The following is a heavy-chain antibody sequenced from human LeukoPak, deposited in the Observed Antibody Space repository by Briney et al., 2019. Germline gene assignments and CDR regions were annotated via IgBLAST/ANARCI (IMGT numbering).Heavy chain of an antibody. D-gene: IGHD5-24*01. CDR2: ISGSGGST. Sequence: GGSLRLSCAASGFTFSSYAMSWVRQAPGKGLEWVSAISGSGGSTYFADSVKGRFTISRDNSKNTLYLQMNSLRAEDTAVYYCAKDPMADDYGDYWGQGTPVTVSS. CDR3: AKDPMADDYGDY. J-gene: IGHJ4*02. CDR1: GFTFSSYA. V-gene: IGHV3-23*01.